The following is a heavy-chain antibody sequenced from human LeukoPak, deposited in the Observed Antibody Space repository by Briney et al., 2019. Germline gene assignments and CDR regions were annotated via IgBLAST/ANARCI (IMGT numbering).Heavy chain of an antibody. CDR1: GFTFNNYG. J-gene: IGHJ4*02. D-gene: IGHD3-10*01. V-gene: IGHV3-21*01. CDR3: ARVLGGSGSYSYFDY. Sequence: GGSLRLSCAASGFTFNNYGIHWVRQAPGKGLEWVSSISSSSSYIYYADSVKGRFTISRDNAKNSLFLQMNSLRAEDTAVYYCARVLGGSGSYSYFDYWGQGTLVTVSS. CDR2: ISSSSSYI.